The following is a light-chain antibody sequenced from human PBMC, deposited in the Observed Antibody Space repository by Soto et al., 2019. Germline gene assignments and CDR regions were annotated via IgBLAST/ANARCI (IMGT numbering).Light chain of an antibody. CDR2: GDK. J-gene: IGLJ2*01. CDR1: SGSIGSNY. CDR3: QSYDNGEGV. Sequence: NFLLTQPHSVSESPGKTVAIPCTRSSGSIGSNYVQWYQQRPGSAPTTVIYGDKRRPSGVPDRFSGSIDISSNSASLTISGLETEDEADYYCQSYDNGEGVFGGGTKLTVL. V-gene: IGLV6-57*04.